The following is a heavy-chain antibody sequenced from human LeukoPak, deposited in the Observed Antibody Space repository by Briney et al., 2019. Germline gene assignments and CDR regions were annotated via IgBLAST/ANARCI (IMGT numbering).Heavy chain of an antibody. V-gene: IGHV4-34*01. Sequence: SETLSLTCAVYGGSFSDYYWSWIRQPPGKGLEWIGEINHSGSTNYNPSLKSRVTISVDTSKNQFSLKLSSVTAADTAVYYCARGPQYYYDSSGYVFDYWGQGTLVTVSS. D-gene: IGHD3-22*01. CDR2: INHSGST. J-gene: IGHJ4*02. CDR1: GGSFSDYY. CDR3: ARGPQYYYDSSGYVFDY.